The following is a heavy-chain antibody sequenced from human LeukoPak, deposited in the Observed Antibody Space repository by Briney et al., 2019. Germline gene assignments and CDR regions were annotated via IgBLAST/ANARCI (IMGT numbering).Heavy chain of an antibody. CDR1: GFTFSSYA. Sequence: GGSLRLSCAASGFTFSSYAMSWVRQAPGKGLEWVSAISGSGGSTYYADSVKGRFTISRDNSKNTLYLQMNSLRAEDTAVYYCAKEQIYYDSKKALHRTIDYWGQGTLVTVSS. CDR3: AKEQIYYDSKKALHRTIDY. CDR2: ISGSGGST. D-gene: IGHD3-22*01. V-gene: IGHV3-23*01. J-gene: IGHJ4*02.